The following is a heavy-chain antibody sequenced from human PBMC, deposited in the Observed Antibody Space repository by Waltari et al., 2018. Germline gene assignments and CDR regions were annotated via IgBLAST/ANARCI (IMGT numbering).Heavy chain of an antibody. V-gene: IGHV4-38-2*01. Sequence: QVQLQESGPGLVKPSETLSLTCAVPGYSISSGYYWGWIRQPPGKGLEWIGSIYDSGSTYCNPTLKSRVTISVETSKNQFSLKLSTVTAADTAVYYCARDIAARLHDYWGQGTLVTVSS. CDR2: IYDSGST. J-gene: IGHJ4*02. CDR3: ARDIAARLHDY. D-gene: IGHD6-6*01. CDR1: GYSISSGYY.